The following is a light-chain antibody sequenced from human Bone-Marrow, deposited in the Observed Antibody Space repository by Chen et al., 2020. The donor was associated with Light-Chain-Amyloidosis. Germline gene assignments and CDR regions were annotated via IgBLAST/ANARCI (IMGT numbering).Light chain of an antibody. CDR1: ILAQHF. J-gene: IGLJ2*01. Sequence: NELTQPPSVSVSPGQTARITCSGNILAQHFAYLYQQKPGQAPVAGMFKDSERPSGIPERFSGSSSGTLVTLAISGVQAEDEADYYCQSADTNGVVFGGGTKLIVL. V-gene: IGLV3-25*03. CDR3: QSADTNGVV. CDR2: KDS.